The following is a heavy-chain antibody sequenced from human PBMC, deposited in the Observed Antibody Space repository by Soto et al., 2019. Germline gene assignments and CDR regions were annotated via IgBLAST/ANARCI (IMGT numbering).Heavy chain of an antibody. CDR1: GHTFTSYG. CDR2: ISAYNGNT. V-gene: IGHV1-18*01. CDR3: ARALYCSGGSCYFDY. Sequence: QVPLVQSGAEVVKPGASVRVSCKTSGHTFTSYGFTWVRQAPGQGLEWMGWISAYNGNTNYAQKFQGRVTITTDTSTSTAYMELRSLRSDDTAVYYCARALYCSGGSCYFDYWGQGTLVTVSS. J-gene: IGHJ4*02. D-gene: IGHD2-15*01.